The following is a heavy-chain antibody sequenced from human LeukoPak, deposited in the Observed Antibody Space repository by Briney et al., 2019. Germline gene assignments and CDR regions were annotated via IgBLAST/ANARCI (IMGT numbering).Heavy chain of an antibody. CDR1: GFTFSKYA. Sequence: GGSLRLSCAASGFTFSKYAMNWVRQAPGKGLEWISAISGSGGFTSYADSVKGRFTMSRDNSRNTVHLQMNSLRAEDTAVYYCVRDQGGAVSYWGQGTLVTVSS. J-gene: IGHJ4*02. V-gene: IGHV3-23*01. CDR3: VRDQGGAVSY. CDR2: ISGSGGFT. D-gene: IGHD3-16*01.